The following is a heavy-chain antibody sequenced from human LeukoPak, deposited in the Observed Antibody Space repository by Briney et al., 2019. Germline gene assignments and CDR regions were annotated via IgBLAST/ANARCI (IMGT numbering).Heavy chain of an antibody. CDR2: ISYDGSNK. CDR3: AKGGAGRGYSGYGQLDY. CDR1: GFTFSSYG. V-gene: IGHV3-30*18. D-gene: IGHD5-12*01. Sequence: GGSLRLSCAASGFTFSSYGMHWVRQAPGKGLEWVAVISYDGSNKYYADSVKGRFTISRDNSKNTLYLQMNSLRAEDTAVYYCAKGGAGRGYSGYGQLDYWGQGTLVTVSS. J-gene: IGHJ4*02.